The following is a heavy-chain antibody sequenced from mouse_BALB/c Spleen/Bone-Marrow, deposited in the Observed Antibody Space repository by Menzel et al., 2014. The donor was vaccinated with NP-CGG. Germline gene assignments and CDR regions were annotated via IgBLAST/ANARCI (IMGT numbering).Heavy chain of an antibody. D-gene: IGHD1-2*01. J-gene: IGHJ1*01. CDR1: GFTFTDYY. Sequence: EVMLVESGGGLVQPGGSLRLSCAPSGFTFTDYYMSWVRQPPGKALEWLGFIRNKANGYTAEYSASVKGRFTISRDNSQTILYLQMTPLRAEDSATYYCARGFTTAIHWHFDVWGAGTTVTVSS. CDR2: IRNKANGYTA. V-gene: IGHV7-3*02. CDR3: ARGFTTAIHWHFDV.